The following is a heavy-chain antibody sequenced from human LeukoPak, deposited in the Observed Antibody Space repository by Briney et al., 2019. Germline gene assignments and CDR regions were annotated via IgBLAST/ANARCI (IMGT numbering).Heavy chain of an antibody. CDR2: ISAYNGNT. Sequence: ASVKVSCKASGYTFTSYGISWVRQAPGQGLEWMGWISAYNGNTNYAQKLQGRVTMTTDTSTSTAYMELRSLRSDDTAVYYRARDWGRDTAMVLGYWGQGTLVTVSS. D-gene: IGHD5-18*01. CDR3: ARDWGRDTAMVLGY. V-gene: IGHV1-18*01. CDR1: GYTFTSYG. J-gene: IGHJ4*02.